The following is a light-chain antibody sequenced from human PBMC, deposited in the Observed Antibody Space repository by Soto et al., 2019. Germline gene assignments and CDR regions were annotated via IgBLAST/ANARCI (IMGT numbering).Light chain of an antibody. V-gene: IGKV1-5*03. CDR3: QQYNTYSPT. CDR2: KTS. Sequence: DTQMTQSPSTLSASVGDRVTITCRASQSISTSMACYQQRPGTAPKLLIYKTSTLESGVPSRFSGSGSGTEFTLTISSLQPDDFATYYCQQYNTYSPTFGQGTKVEVK. J-gene: IGKJ1*01. CDR1: QSISTS.